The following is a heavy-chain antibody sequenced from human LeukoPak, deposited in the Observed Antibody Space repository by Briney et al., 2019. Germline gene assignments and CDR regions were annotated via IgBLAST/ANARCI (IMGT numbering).Heavy chain of an antibody. J-gene: IGHJ4*02. CDR1: GFTFTSYG. V-gene: IGHV3-48*04. Sequence: GGSLRLSCAASGFTFTSYGMNWVRQAPGKGLEWVSYISSSGSSLYYADSVKGRFAISRDDAKNSVYLQMNSLRVEDTAMYYCARVYSSSWVFDYWGQGTLVTVSS. CDR2: ISSSGSSL. CDR3: ARVYSSSWVFDY. D-gene: IGHD6-13*01.